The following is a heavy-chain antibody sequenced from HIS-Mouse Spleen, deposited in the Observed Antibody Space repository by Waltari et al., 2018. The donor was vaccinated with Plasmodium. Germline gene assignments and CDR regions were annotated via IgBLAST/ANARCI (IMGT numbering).Heavy chain of an antibody. V-gene: IGHV3-23*01. D-gene: IGHD1-1*01. CDR1: GFPFSRYA. CDR3: AILVQLEPPFDY. Sequence: EVQLLESGGGLVQPGGSLRLSCAASGFPFSRYAMGWVRQAPGKGLGWVSAIRGSGGSTYYADSVKGRFTISRDNSKNTLYLQMNSLRAEDTAVYYCAILVQLEPPFDYWGQGTLVTVSS. CDR2: IRGSGGST. J-gene: IGHJ4*02.